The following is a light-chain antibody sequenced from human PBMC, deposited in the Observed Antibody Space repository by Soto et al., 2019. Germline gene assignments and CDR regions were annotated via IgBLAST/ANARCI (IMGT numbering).Light chain of an antibody. CDR1: SSDVGGSNY. V-gene: IGLV2-14*03. CDR3: GSSSSSSTLYV. J-gene: IGLJ1*01. Sequence: QSALTQPASVSGSPGQSITISCTGASSDVGGSNYVSWYQQHPGKAPKLMIYDVSNRPSGVSNRFSGSKSGNTASLTISGLQDEDEADYYCGSSSSSSTLYVFGTGTKLTVL. CDR2: DVS.